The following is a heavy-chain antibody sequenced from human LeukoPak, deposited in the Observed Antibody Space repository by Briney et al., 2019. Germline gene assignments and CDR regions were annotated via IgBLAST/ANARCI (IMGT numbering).Heavy chain of an antibody. V-gene: IGHV4-59*08. CDR2: IYYSGST. D-gene: IGHD6-13*01. Sequence: PSETLSLTCTVSGGSISSYYWSWIRQPPGKGLEWIGYIYYSGSTNYNPSLKGRVTISVDTSKNQFSLKLSSVTAADTAVYYCARLAAADYFDYWGQGTLVTVSS. CDR1: GGSISSYY. J-gene: IGHJ4*02. CDR3: ARLAAADYFDY.